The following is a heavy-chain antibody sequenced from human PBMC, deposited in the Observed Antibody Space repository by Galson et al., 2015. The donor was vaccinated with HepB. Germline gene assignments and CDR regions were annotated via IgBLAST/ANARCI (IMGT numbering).Heavy chain of an antibody. J-gene: IGHJ4*02. Sequence: SLRLSCAASGFTFSYSWMHWVRQAPGKGLVWVSRISSDGTSTDYADSVRGRFTISRDNAKNTLYLQMKSLRAEDTAVYYCARDAQPEDWGQGTLVTVSS. D-gene: IGHD2-15*01. CDR1: GFTFSYSW. CDR3: ARDAQPED. V-gene: IGHV3-74*01. CDR2: ISSDGTST.